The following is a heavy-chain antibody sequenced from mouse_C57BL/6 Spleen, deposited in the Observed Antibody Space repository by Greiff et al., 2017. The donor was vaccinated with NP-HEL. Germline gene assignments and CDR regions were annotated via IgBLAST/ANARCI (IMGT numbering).Heavy chain of an antibody. D-gene: IGHD2-4*01. V-gene: IGHV3-6*01. CDR2: ISYDGSN. CDR1: GYSITSGYY. J-gene: IGHJ3*01. Sequence: EVKLMESGPGLVKPSQSLSLTCSVTGYSITSGYYWNWIRQFPGNKLEWMGYISYDGSNNYNPSLKNRISITRDTSKNQFFLKLNSVTTEDTATYYCARGGDYDPFAYWGQGTLVTVSA. CDR3: ARGGDYDPFAY.